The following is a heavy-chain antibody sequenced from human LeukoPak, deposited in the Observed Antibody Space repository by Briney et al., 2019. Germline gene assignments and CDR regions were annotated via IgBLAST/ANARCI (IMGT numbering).Heavy chain of an antibody. CDR1: GFTFSNYG. D-gene: IGHD6-13*01. Sequence: GGSLRLSCAASGFTFSNYGMHWVRQAPGKGLEWVAVIWYDGTNKYYVDSVKGRFTISRDNSKNTLYLQMNSLRPEDTALYYCARMDSRTWSRPAAFDIWGRGTMVPVSS. V-gene: IGHV3-33*01. CDR3: ARMDSRTWSRPAAFDI. CDR2: IWYDGTNK. J-gene: IGHJ3*02.